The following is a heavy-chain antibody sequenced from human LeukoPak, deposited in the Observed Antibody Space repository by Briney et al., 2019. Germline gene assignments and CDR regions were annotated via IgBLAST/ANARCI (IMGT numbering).Heavy chain of an antibody. J-gene: IGHJ4*02. CDR1: GFTFGDYA. CDR2: IRSKAYGGTT. V-gene: IGHV3-49*04. CDR3: TSPGDYVWGSYSRL. Sequence: AGRSLRLSCTASGFTFGDYAMSWVRQAPGKGLEWVGFIRSKAYGGTTEYAASVKGRFTISRDDSKSIAYLQMNSLKTEDTAVYYCTSPGDYVWGSYSRLWGQGTLVTVSS. D-gene: IGHD3-16*01.